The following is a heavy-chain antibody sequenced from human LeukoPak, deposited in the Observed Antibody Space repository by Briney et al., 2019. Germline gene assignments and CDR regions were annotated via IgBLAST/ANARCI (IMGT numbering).Heavy chain of an antibody. J-gene: IGHJ6*03. D-gene: IGHD6-19*01. CDR1: GFTFSSYG. Sequence: PGGSLRLSCAASGFTFSSYGMHGVRQAPGKGLEWVAFIRYDGSNKYYADSVKGRFTISRDNSKNTLYLQTNSLRAEDTAVYYCAKDPAGYSSGWNGGYYYMDVWGKGTTVTVSS. CDR3: AKDPAGYSSGWNGGYYYMDV. V-gene: IGHV3-30*02. CDR2: IRYDGSNK.